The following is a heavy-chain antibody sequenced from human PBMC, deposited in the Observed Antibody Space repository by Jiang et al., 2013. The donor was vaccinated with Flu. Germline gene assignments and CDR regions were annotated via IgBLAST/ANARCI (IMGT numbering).Heavy chain of an antibody. V-gene: IGHV4-39*01. Sequence: KPSETLSLTCTVSVAPSAVVVTTGAGSASPQEGAGVDWEYLLYGSTYYNPSLKSRVTISVDTSKNQFSLKLSSVTAADTAVYYCAFHSSGYYHWFDPWGQGTLVTVSS. CDR2: LLYGST. J-gene: IGHJ5*02. CDR1: VAPSAVVVTT. D-gene: IGHD3-22*01. CDR3: AFHSSGYYHWFDP.